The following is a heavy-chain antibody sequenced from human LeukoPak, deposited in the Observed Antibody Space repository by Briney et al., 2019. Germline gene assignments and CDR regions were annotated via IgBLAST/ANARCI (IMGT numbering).Heavy chain of an antibody. CDR1: GGSISSYY. CDR3: ARESSSRALDI. Sequence: PSETLSLTCTLSGGSISSYYWSWIRQPAGKGLEWIGRIYTSGSTNYNPSLKSRVTMSVDTSKNQFSLNLTSVTAADTAVYYCARESSSRALDIWGQVTMVTVSS. J-gene: IGHJ3*02. V-gene: IGHV4-4*07. D-gene: IGHD6-13*01. CDR2: IYTSGST.